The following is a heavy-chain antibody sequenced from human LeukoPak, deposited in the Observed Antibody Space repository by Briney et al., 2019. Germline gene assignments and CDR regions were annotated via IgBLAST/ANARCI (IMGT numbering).Heavy chain of an antibody. Sequence: ASVKVSCKASGYTFTSYYMHWVRQAPGQGLEWMGIINPSGGSTSYAQKFQGRVTMTRDMSTSTVYMELSSLRSEDTAVYYCARDARYIVVVPAAIEGAWFDPWGQGTLVTVSS. CDR1: GYTFTSYY. V-gene: IGHV1-46*01. CDR2: INPSGGST. CDR3: ARDARYIVVVPAAIEGAWFDP. J-gene: IGHJ5*02. D-gene: IGHD2-2*02.